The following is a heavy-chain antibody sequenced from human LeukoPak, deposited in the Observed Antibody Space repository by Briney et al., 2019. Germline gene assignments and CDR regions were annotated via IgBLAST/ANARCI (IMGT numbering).Heavy chain of an antibody. V-gene: IGHV4-59*02. D-gene: IGHD7-27*01. CDR3: ASRKLGNDY. Sequence: SETLSLTCTVSGGSVSDYYWSWIRQSPGKGLEWIGYIYYTGSSSYNPSLRSRVTISADTSKNRFSLKLSSVPAADTAVYSCASRKLGNDYWGQGTLVTVSS. J-gene: IGHJ4*01. CDR2: IYYTGSS. CDR1: GGSVSDYY.